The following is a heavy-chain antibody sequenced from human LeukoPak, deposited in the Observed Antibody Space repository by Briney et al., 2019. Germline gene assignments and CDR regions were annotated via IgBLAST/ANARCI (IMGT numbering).Heavy chain of an antibody. CDR1: GFTFSVFS. V-gene: IGHV3-21*01. CDR2: ITSGSDYI. D-gene: IGHD6-19*01. Sequence: PGGSLRLSCAASGFTFSVFSMNWVRQAPGKGLEWVSTITSGSDYIYYADSLKGRFTISRDNAKNSLYLQMNGLRAEDTAVYYCASIKGSGWYVGYWGQGTLVTVSS. CDR3: ASIKGSGWYVGY. J-gene: IGHJ4*02.